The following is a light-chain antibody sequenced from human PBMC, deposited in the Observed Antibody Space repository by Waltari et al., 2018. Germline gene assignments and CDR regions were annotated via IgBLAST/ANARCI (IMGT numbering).Light chain of an antibody. V-gene: IGLV5-45*03. CDR3: MIWHGSAAV. CDR2: YKSDSDK. Sequence: QAVLTQPSSLPATPGASASLTCTLRSGINVGTYRIYWYQPKPGSPPQYLLRYKSDSDKQQGSGVPSRFSGSKDVSANAGILRISGLQSEDEADYYCMIWHGSAAVFGGGTQLTVL. J-gene: IGLJ7*01. CDR1: SGINVGTYR.